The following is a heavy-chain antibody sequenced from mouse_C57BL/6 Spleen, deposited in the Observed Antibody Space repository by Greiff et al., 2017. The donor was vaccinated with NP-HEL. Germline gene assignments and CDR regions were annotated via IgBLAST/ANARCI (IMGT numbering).Heavy chain of an antibody. CDR1: GYSITSGYY. Sequence: ESGPGLVKPSQSLSLTCSVTGYSITSGYYWNWIRQFPGNKLEWMGYISYDGSNNYNPSLKNRISITRDTSKNQFFLKLNSVTTEDTATYYCARGVYYGSSSGYFDVWGTGTTVTVSS. CDR3: ARGVYYGSSSGYFDV. CDR2: ISYDGSN. D-gene: IGHD1-1*01. V-gene: IGHV3-6*01. J-gene: IGHJ1*03.